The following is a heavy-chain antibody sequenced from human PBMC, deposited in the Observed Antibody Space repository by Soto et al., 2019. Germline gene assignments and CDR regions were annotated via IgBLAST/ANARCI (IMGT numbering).Heavy chain of an antibody. J-gene: IGHJ4*02. CDR3: ARDRGNYYDSSGYYYGY. D-gene: IGHD3-22*01. CDR2: IIPIFGTA. V-gene: IGHV1-69*01. CDR1: GGTFSSYA. Sequence: QVQLVQSGAEVKKPGSSVKVSCKASGGTFSSYAISWVRQAPGQGLEWMGGIIPIFGTANYAQKFQGRVKITADESTSTAYMELSSLRSEDTAVYYCARDRGNYYDSSGYYYGYWGQGTLVTVSS.